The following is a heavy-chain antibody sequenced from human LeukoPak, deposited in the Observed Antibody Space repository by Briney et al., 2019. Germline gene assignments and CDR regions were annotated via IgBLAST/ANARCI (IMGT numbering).Heavy chain of an antibody. Sequence: GGSLRLSCAASGFTFSSYAMSWVRQAPGKGLEWVSAISGSGGGTYYADSVKGRFTISRDNSKNTLYLQMNSLRAEDTAVYYWAGGGSSGYYYFDYWGQGTLVTVSS. D-gene: IGHD3-22*01. J-gene: IGHJ4*02. V-gene: IGHV3-23*01. CDR1: GFTFSSYA. CDR3: AGGGSSGYYYFDY. CDR2: ISGSGGGT.